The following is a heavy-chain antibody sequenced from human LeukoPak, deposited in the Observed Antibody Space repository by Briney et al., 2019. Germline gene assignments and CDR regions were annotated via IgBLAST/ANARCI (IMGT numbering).Heavy chain of an antibody. CDR1: GFTFSSYA. D-gene: IGHD2-15*01. CDR2: ISGSGSTT. Sequence: GGSLRLSCAASGFTFSSYAMNWVRQAPGKGLEWVSAISGSGSTTYYADSVKGRFTISRDNSKNTLFLQMNSPTAEDTAIYSCARPRLEYCSGGSCFDAFDIWGQGTMVTVSS. V-gene: IGHV3-23*01. CDR3: ARPRLEYCSGGSCFDAFDI. J-gene: IGHJ3*02.